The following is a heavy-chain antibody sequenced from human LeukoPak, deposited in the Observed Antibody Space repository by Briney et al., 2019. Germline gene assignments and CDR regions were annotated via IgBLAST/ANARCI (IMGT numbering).Heavy chain of an antibody. J-gene: IGHJ5*02. CDR2: IIPIFGTA. D-gene: IGHD3-10*01. Sequence: SVKVSCKASRGTFSNYAISWVRQAPGQGLEWMGGIIPIFGTANYAQKFQDRVTITADKSTSTAYMELSSLRSEDTAVYYCARAEYYYGSGSKRHKGGWFDPWGQGTLVTVSS. CDR1: RGTFSNYA. V-gene: IGHV1-69*06. CDR3: ARAEYYYGSGSKRHKGGWFDP.